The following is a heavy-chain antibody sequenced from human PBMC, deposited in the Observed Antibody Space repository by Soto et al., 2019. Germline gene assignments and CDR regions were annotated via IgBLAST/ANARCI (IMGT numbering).Heavy chain of an antibody. CDR1: GGSMSSYY. J-gene: IGHJ4*02. Sequence: PSATLSLTGNVAGGSMSSYYWSWIWQRPGKGLEWLGYIYYSGSTNYNPALKSRGTISVDTSKNQFSLKLSSVTAADTTVYYCARVVDRGSYGGVDYWGQRSRVTASA. CDR3: ARVVDRGSYGGVDY. CDR2: IYYSGST. V-gene: IGHV4-59*01. D-gene: IGHD3-16*01.